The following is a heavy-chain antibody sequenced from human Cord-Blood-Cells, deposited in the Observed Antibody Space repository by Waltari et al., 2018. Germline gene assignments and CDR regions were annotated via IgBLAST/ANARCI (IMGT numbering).Heavy chain of an antibody. CDR2: IYHSGST. D-gene: IGHD3-3*01. CDR3: ARDRPLYSYYDFWSGYYDAFDI. V-gene: IGHV4-38-2*02. CDR1: GYSISSGYY. Sequence: QVQLQESGPGLVKPSETLSLTCAVSGYSISSGYYWGWIGQPPGKGREWIGSIYHSGSTYYNPSLKSRVTISVDTSKNQFSLKLSSVTAADTAVYYCARDRPLYSYYDFWSGYYDAFDIWGQGTMVTVSS. J-gene: IGHJ3*02.